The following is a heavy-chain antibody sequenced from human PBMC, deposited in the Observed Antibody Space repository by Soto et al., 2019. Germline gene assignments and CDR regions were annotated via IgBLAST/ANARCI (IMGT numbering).Heavy chain of an antibody. D-gene: IGHD5-18*01. CDR1: GFTFSGSA. CDR2: IRSKANSYAT. Sequence: EVQLVESGGGLVQPGGSLKLSCAASGFTFSGSAMHWVRQASGKGLEWVGRIRSKANSYATAYAASVKGRFTISRDDSKNTAYLQMNSPKTEDTAVYYCGAMGATDYWGQGTLVTVSS. J-gene: IGHJ4*02. V-gene: IGHV3-73*02. CDR3: GAMGATDY.